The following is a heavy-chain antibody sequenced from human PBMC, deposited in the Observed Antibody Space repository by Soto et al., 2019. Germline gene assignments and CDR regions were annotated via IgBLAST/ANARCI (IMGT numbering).Heavy chain of an antibody. CDR3: ARDLSADY. CDR2: ISSTGATI. D-gene: IGHD3-10*01. CDR1: GFTFSNYN. Sequence: EVQLVESGGVVVQRGGSLRLSCAASGFTFSNYNMIWVRQAPGKGLEWVSYISSTGATIHYAASVKGRFTISRDNAKNSLYLQMNSLTGEDTAVYYCARDLSADYWGQGTLVTVSS. J-gene: IGHJ4*02. V-gene: IGHV3-48*01.